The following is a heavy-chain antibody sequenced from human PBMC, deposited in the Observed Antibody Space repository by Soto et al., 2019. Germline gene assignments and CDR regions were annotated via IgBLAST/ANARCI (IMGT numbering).Heavy chain of an antibody. J-gene: IGHJ6*01. D-gene: IGHD2-15*01. CDR1: GDTFSTYT. Sequence: QVQLVQSGAEVKKPGSSVKVSCKASGDTFSTYTITCMRQAPGQALEWMGGIIPRSATSNYAQKFQGSVTLAGDECTRTMNMPLSRLGSEGESVYSCQGAGLLLVSATVNLGICFSAMDVRGQGTPVTVSS. CDR2: IIPRSATS. V-gene: IGHV1-69*12. CDR3: QGAGLLLVSATVNLGICFSAMDV.